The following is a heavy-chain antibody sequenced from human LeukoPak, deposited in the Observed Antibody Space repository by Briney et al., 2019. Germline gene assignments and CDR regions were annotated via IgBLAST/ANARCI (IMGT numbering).Heavy chain of an antibody. D-gene: IGHD4-17*01. CDR2: IWYDGSNK. CDR1: GFTFSSYG. J-gene: IGHJ4*02. Sequence: GGSLRLSCAASGFTFSSYGMLWVRQAPGKGREWVAVIWYDGSNKYYADSVKGRFTISRDNSKNTLYLQMNSLRAEDTAVYYCARDGSYGSPLDYWGQGTLVTVSS. V-gene: IGHV3-33*01. CDR3: ARDGSYGSPLDY.